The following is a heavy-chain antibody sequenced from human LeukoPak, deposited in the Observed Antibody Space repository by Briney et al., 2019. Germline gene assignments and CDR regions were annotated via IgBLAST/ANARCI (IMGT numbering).Heavy chain of an antibody. D-gene: IGHD3-10*01. Sequence: PSETLSLTCTVSGGSISSYYWSWIRQPPGKGLEWIGYIYYSGSTNYNPSLKSRVTISVDTSKNQFSLKLSSVTAAGTAVYYCARDVDRAFDYWGQGTLVTVSS. V-gene: IGHV4-59*01. CDR2: IYYSGST. CDR1: GGSISSYY. J-gene: IGHJ4*02. CDR3: ARDVDRAFDY.